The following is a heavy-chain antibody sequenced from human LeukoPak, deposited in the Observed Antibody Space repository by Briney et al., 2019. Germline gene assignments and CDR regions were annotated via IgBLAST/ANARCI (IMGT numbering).Heavy chain of an antibody. V-gene: IGHV1-69*05. CDR1: GGTFSSYA. CDR2: IIPIFGTA. CDR3: ASYDYVWGSYRYGGFDY. Sequence: GASVKVSCKASGGTFSSYAISWVRQAPGQGLEWMGGIIPIFGTANYAQKFQGGVTITTDESTSTAYMELSSLRSEDTAVYYCASYDYVWGSYRYGGFDYWGQGTLVTVSS. J-gene: IGHJ4*02. D-gene: IGHD3-16*02.